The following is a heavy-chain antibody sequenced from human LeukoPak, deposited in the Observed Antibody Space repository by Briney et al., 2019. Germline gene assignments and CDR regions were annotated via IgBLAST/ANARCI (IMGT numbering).Heavy chain of an antibody. V-gene: IGHV4-34*01. J-gene: IGHJ4*02. Sequence: SETLSLTCAVYGGSFSGYYWSWIRQPPGKGLEWIGEINHSGSTNYNPFLKSRVTISVDTSKNQFSLKLSSVTAADTAVYYCARIAAASPMNDYWGQGTLVTVSS. CDR1: GGSFSGYY. CDR3: ARIAAASPMNDY. D-gene: IGHD6-13*01. CDR2: INHSGST.